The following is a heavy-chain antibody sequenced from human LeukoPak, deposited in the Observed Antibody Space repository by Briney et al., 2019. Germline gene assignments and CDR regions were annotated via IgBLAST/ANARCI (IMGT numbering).Heavy chain of an antibody. J-gene: IGHJ4*02. D-gene: IGHD3-22*01. CDR2: VSGSGGNT. CDR1: GFPFSSYA. Sequence: GRSLRLSCTASGFPFSSYAMSWVRQAPGKGLEWVSVVSGSGGNTYYADSVKGRFTISRDNSKNTLYLQMNSLRVEDTAVYYCAKSDYYDSSGHPSSFEYWGQGSLVTVSS. CDR3: AKSDYYDSSGHPSSFEY. V-gene: IGHV3-23*01.